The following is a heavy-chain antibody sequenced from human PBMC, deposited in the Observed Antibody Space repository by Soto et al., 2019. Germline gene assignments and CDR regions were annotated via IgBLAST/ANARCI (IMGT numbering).Heavy chain of an antibody. J-gene: IGHJ5*02. CDR1: GGSFSGYF. CDR3: ARDRHNNFFDP. V-gene: IGHV4-34*09. CDR2: IYYSGST. D-gene: IGHD6-6*01. Sequence: SETLSLTCAGYGGSFSGYFWTWIRQPPGKGLEWIGYIYYSGSTYYNPSLESRVAISLDTSRSQFSLTLHSVTAADTAIYYCARDRHNNFFDPWGQGTLVTVSS.